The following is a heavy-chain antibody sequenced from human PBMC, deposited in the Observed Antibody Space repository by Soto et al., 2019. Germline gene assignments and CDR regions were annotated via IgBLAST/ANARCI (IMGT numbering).Heavy chain of an antibody. V-gene: IGHV1-69*02. Sequence: QVQLVQSGAEVKKPGSSVKVSCKASGGTFSSDPISWVRQAPGQGLEWMGRIIPILGIANYAQKFQGRVTITADKSTSTAYMELSSLRSEDTAVYYCASAGDIVATIFDYGGQGTLVTVSS. J-gene: IGHJ4*02. CDR2: IIPILGIA. D-gene: IGHD5-12*01. CDR3: ASAGDIVATIFDY. CDR1: GGTFSSDP.